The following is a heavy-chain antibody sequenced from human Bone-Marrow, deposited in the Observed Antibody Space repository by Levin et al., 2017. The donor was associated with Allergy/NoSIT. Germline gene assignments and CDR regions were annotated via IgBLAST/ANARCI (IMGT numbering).Heavy chain of an antibody. D-gene: IGHD7-27*01. CDR2: IDDDGIST. V-gene: IGHV3-74*01. CDR1: GFTLRTYW. CDR3: ARGKSGDFDYFYGMDV. Sequence: GGSLRLSCAASGFTLRTYWMYWVRQAPGMGLMWVSRIDDDGISTIYADSVRGRFTISRDNAKNTMYLQMDSLRGEDTAVYYCARGKSGDFDYFYGMDVWGQGTPVTVSS. J-gene: IGHJ6*02.